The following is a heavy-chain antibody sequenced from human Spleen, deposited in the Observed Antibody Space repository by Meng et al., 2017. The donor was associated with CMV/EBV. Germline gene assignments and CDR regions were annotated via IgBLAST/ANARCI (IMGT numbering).Heavy chain of an antibody. CDR2: IYYTGTT. D-gene: IGHD3-10*01. Sequence: SETLSLTCIVSGGSIIGSSYYWDWIRQAPGKGLEWIGGIYYTGTTYYNPSLKSRVTISLDTSKNQFYLKLSSVTAADTAVYYCARDSGAGSGMGNYYYYGMDVWGQGTTVTVSS. CDR3: ARDSGAGSGMGNYYYYGMDV. CDR1: GGSIIGSSYY. J-gene: IGHJ6*02. V-gene: IGHV4-39*07.